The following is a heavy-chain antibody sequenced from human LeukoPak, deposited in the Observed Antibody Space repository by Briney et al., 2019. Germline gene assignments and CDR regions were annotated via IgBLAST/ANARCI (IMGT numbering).Heavy chain of an antibody. J-gene: IGHJ6*02. CDR2: IRSKFYGVTA. D-gene: IGHD1/OR15-1a*01. CDR3: AREMLNENRYYYNALDV. CDR1: GFTFGDYA. V-gene: IGHV3-49*04. Sequence: GGSLRLSCTTSGFTFGDYAITWVRQAPGKGLEWVGFIRSKFYGVTADYAASVEGRFIISRDDSKSIAYLQMKSLKTEDTAVYYCAREMLNENRYYYNALDVWGQGTTVAVSS.